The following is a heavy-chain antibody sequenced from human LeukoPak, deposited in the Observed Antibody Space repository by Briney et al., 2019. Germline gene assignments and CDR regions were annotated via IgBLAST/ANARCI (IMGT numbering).Heavy chain of an antibody. Sequence: GGSLRLSCATSGFTFTTFWMHWVRQAPGKGLVWVSRINHDGSSANYADSVKGRFTISRDNAKNTVYLQMNSLRAEDTAVYYCAKLGKTENHYGSGRFSYYYYMDVWGKGTTVTISS. CDR2: INHDGSSA. CDR1: GFTFTTFW. CDR3: AKLGKTENHYGSGRFSYYYYMDV. V-gene: IGHV3-74*01. D-gene: IGHD3-10*01. J-gene: IGHJ6*03.